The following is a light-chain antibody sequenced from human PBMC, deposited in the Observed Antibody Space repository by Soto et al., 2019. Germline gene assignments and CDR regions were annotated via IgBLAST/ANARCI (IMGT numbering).Light chain of an antibody. J-gene: IGLJ3*02. V-gene: IGLV2-23*01. CDR1: SSDVGIYNL. CDR2: EDT. Sequence: SRLSPPASLSFSPGRSVTISCTGTSSDVGIYNLVSWYQQHPGKAPKVVIYEDTKRPSGVSDHFSGSKSGNTASLTISGLQADDEADYYCSSYAGSSTWVFGGGTKVTVL. CDR3: SSYAGSSTWV.